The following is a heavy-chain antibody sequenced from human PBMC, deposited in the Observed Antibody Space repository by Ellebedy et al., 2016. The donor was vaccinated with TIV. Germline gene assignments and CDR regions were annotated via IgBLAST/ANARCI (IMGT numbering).Heavy chain of an antibody. V-gene: IGHV5-51*01. J-gene: IGHJ5*02. CDR1: GDSFNSYW. CDR2: IYVGDSDT. Sequence: GESLKISCKGSGDSFNSYWIGSVRQMPGKGLEWMGIIYVGDSDTRYSPSFQGQVTISADKSTSTAYLQWSSLKASDTAMYYCARHGVRATIAWFDPWGQGTLVTVSS. D-gene: IGHD3-10*01. CDR3: ARHGVRATIAWFDP.